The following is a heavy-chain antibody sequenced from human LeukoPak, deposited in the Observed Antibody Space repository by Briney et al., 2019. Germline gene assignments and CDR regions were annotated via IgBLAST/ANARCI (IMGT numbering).Heavy chain of an antibody. D-gene: IGHD4-17*01. CDR3: ARDFRTVTTEPTVGYGMDV. CDR2: IYYSGST. Sequence: SEALSLTCTVSGGSISSGGYYWSWIRQHPGKGLEWIGYIYYSGSTYYNPSLKSRVTISVDTSKNQFSLKLSSVTAADTAVYYCARDFRTVTTEPTVGYGMDVWGKGTTVTVSS. V-gene: IGHV4-31*03. J-gene: IGHJ6*04. CDR1: GGSISSGGYY.